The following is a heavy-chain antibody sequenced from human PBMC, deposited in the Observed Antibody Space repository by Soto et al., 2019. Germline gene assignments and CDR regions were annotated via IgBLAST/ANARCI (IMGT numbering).Heavy chain of an antibody. CDR3: GRGYNWNYYYYYYMDV. D-gene: IGHD1-20*01. J-gene: IGHJ6*03. V-gene: IGHV4-34*01. CDR2: INHSGST. Sequence: KSSGTLSLTCAVYGGSFSGYYWSWIRQPPGKGLEWIGEINHSGSTNYNPSLKSRVTISVDTSKNQFSLKLSSVTAADTAVYYCGRGYNWNYYYYYYMDVWGKGTTVTVSS. CDR1: GGSFSGYY.